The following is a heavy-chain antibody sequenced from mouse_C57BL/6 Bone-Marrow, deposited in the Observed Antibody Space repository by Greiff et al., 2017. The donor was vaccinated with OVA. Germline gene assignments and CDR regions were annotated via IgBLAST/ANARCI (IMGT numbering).Heavy chain of an antibody. D-gene: IGHD4-1*02. J-gene: IGHJ1*03. CDR3: SNWDNAYFDV. CDR2: IYPRDGST. Sequence: VQLVESDAELVKPGASVKISCKVSGYTFTDHTIHWMKQRPEQGLEWIGYIYPRDGSTKYNEKFKGQATLTADKSSSTAYMQLNSLTSEDSAVYLCSNWDNAYFDVWGTGTTVTVSS. V-gene: IGHV1-78*01. CDR1: GYTFTDHT.